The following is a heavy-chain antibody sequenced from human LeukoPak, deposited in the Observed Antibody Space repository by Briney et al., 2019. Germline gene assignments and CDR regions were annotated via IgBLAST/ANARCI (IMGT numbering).Heavy chain of an antibody. J-gene: IGHJ5*02. CDR1: GGSISSSYYY. V-gene: IGHV4-39*01. CDR3: ARTTAMVTRYWFDP. Sequence: SETLSLTCTVSGGSISSSYYYWGWIRQPPGKGLEWIGSIYSSGSTYYNPSLKSRVTISVDTSKNQFSLKLTSVTAADTAVYYCARTTAMVTRYWFDPWGQGTLVTVSS. CDR2: IYSSGST. D-gene: IGHD5-18*01.